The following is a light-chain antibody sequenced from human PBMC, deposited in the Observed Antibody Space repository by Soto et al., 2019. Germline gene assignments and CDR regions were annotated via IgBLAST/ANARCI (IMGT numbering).Light chain of an antibody. CDR1: QGISNY. V-gene: IGKV1-27*01. CDR3: QQYNSAPPFT. CDR2: AAS. J-gene: IGKJ3*01. Sequence: DIQMTQSPSSLSASVGDRVTLTCRASQGISNYLAWYQQKPGKVPKLLIYAASTLQSGVPSRFSGSGSGTAFTLTISSLQPEDVATYYCQQYNSAPPFTFGPGTKVDIK.